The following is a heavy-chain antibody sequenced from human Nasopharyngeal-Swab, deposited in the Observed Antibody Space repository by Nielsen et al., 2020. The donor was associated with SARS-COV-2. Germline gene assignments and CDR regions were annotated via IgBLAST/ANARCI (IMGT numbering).Heavy chain of an antibody. CDR3: ASEGSGVFGVVIYAFDI. Sequence: ASVQVSCKVSGYTLTVLPIHWVRQAPGKGREWMGTVVPEDGEPIYAQNFQGSVTMTEDTSTYTAYLELSSLRSEDTAVYYCASEGSGVFGVVIYAFDIWGPGTLVTVSS. V-gene: IGHV1-24*01. J-gene: IGHJ3*02. CDR1: GYTLTVLP. CDR2: VVPEDGEP. D-gene: IGHD3-3*01.